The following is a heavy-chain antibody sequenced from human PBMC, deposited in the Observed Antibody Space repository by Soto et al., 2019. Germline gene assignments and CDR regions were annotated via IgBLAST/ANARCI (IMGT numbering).Heavy chain of an antibody. CDR3: ARVPTGKYGVWNY. J-gene: IGHJ4*02. V-gene: IGHV3-74*01. Sequence: PGGSLRLPCAASGFTFSSYWMHWVRQAPGKGLVWVSRINPGGSITAYADSVKGRFTISRDNAKNTLYLQMNSLRGDDTAVYYCARVPTGKYGVWNYWGQGTLVTVSS. D-gene: IGHD2-8*01. CDR2: INPGGSIT. CDR1: GFTFSSYW.